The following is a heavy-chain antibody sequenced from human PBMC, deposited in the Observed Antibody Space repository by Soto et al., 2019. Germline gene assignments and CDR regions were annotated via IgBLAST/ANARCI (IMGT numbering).Heavy chain of an antibody. CDR1: GGTFSSYA. CDR3: AKDPQYIVVVPAAIKRS. CDR2: IIPIFGTA. Sequence: SVKVSCKASGGTFSSYAISWVRQAPGQGLEWMGGIIPIFGTANYAQKFQGRVTITADESTSTAYMELSSLRAEDTAVYYCAKDPQYIVVVPAAIKRSWGQGTLVTVSS. J-gene: IGHJ5*02. V-gene: IGHV1-69*13. D-gene: IGHD2-2*01.